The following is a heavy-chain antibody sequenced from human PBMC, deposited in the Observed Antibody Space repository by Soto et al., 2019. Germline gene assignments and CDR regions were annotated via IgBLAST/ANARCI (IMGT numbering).Heavy chain of an antibody. Sequence: EVQLLESGGGLVQPGGSLRLSCAASGFSFSSYAMKWVRQAPGKGLEWVSLIGESGTPTYYADSVKGRFTISRDNSWNTLFLEMYSRRAEDTAVYYCARYIPGVRYYGMDVWGQGTTVTVSS. CDR2: IGESGTPT. J-gene: IGHJ6*02. CDR3: ARYIPGVRYYGMDV. D-gene: IGHD2-2*01. CDR1: GFSFSSYA. V-gene: IGHV3-23*01.